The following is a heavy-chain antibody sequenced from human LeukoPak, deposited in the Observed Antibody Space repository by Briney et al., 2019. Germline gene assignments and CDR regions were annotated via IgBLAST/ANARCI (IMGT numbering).Heavy chain of an antibody. J-gene: IGHJ3*02. Sequence: PGGSLRLSCAASGFTFSSYAMSWVRQAPGKGLEWVSAISGSGGSTYYADSVKGRFTISRDNSKNTLYLQMNSLRAEDTAVYYCAKDWRSDYDYVWGCYRLVHDAFDIWGQGTMVTVSS. CDR3: AKDWRSDYDYVWGCYRLVHDAFDI. CDR1: GFTFSSYA. V-gene: IGHV3-23*01. CDR2: ISGSGGST. D-gene: IGHD3-16*02.